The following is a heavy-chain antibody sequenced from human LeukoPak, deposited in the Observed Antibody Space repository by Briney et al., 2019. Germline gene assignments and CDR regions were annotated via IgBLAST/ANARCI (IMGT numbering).Heavy chain of an antibody. Sequence: PSETLSLTCAVYGGSFSGYYWSWIRQPPGKGLEWIGEINHSGSTNYNPSLKSRVTISVDTSKNQFSPNLSSVTAADTAVYYCARRWATMVRGVLTPYYFDYWGQGTLVTVSS. J-gene: IGHJ4*02. CDR2: INHSGST. D-gene: IGHD3-10*01. CDR3: ARRWATMVRGVLTPYYFDY. CDR1: GGSFSGYY. V-gene: IGHV4-34*01.